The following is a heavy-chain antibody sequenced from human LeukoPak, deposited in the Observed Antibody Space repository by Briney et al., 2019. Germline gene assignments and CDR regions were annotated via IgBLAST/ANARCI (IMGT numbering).Heavy chain of an antibody. D-gene: IGHD3-10*01. CDR2: IYYSGST. J-gene: IGHJ4*02. V-gene: IGHV4-39*07. CDR1: GGSISSSSYY. Sequence: SETLSLTCTVSGGSISSSSYYWGWIRQPPGKGLEWIGGIYYSGSTYYNPSLKSRVTISVDTSKNQFSLKLSSVTAADTAVYYCASGKGGITMVRGVFDYWGQGTLVTVSS. CDR3: ASGKGGITMVRGVFDY.